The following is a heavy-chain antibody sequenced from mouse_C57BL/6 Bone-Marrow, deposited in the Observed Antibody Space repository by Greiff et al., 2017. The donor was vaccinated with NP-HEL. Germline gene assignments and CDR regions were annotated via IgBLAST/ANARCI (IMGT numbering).Heavy chain of an antibody. Sequence: VQLQQSGPELVKPGASVKISCKASGYSFTGYYMNWVKQSPEKSLEWIGEINPSTGGTTYTQKFKAKATLTVDKSSSTAYMQLKSLTSEDSAVYFCASGHGGLAYWGQGTLVTVSA. CDR1: GYSFTGYY. J-gene: IGHJ3*01. CDR2: INPSTGGT. V-gene: IGHV1-42*01. CDR3: ASGHGGLAY.